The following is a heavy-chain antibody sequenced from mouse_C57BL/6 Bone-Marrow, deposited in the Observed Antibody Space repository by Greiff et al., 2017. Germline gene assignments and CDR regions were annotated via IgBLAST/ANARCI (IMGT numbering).Heavy chain of an antibody. Sequence: QVQLQQPGAELVRPGSSVKLSCKASGYTFTSYWMDWVKQRPGQGLEWIGNIYPSDSETHYNQKFKDKATLTVDKSSSTAYMQLSSLASEDSAVYYCARKTTVVATVDYWGQGTSVTVSS. D-gene: IGHD1-1*01. CDR1: GYTFTSYW. CDR3: ARKTTVVATVDY. V-gene: IGHV1-61*01. CDR2: IYPSDSET. J-gene: IGHJ4*01.